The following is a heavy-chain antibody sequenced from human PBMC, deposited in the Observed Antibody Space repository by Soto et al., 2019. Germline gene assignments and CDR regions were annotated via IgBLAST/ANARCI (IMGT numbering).Heavy chain of an antibody. CDR3: ARSYYDYIWGTRYFDY. CDR2: ISYDGSNK. CDR1: GFTFSSYA. D-gene: IGHD3-16*01. J-gene: IGHJ4*02. Sequence: GGSLRLSCAASGFTFSSYAMHWVRQAPGKGLEWVAVISYDGSNKYYADSVKGRATMTRNTSISTAYMELSSLRSEDTAVYYCARSYYDYIWGTRYFDYWGQGTLVTVSS. V-gene: IGHV3-30-3*01.